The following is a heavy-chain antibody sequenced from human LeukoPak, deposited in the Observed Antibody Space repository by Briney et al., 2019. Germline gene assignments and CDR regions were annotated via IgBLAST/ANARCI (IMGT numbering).Heavy chain of an antibody. V-gene: IGHV3-74*01. Sequence: GGSLRLSCAASGFTSSNYWMNWVRQAPGKGLVWVSRINSDGTTPTYAESVKGRFTISRDNAKNTLYLQMNSLRVEDTAVYYCTLGYCKGGSCYQSDYWGQGTLVTVSS. CDR2: INSDGTTP. D-gene: IGHD2-15*01. CDR1: GFTSSNYW. J-gene: IGHJ4*02. CDR3: TLGYCKGGSCYQSDY.